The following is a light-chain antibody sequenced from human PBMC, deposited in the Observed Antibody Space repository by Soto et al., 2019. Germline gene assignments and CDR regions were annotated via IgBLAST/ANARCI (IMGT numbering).Light chain of an antibody. J-gene: IGKJ4*01. CDR1: QSISKY. CDR2: STS. CDR3: QHRYNWPLT. V-gene: IGKV3-11*01. Sequence: EIVLTQSPATLSLSPGERATLSCRASQSISKYLAWYQQKPGQAPRLLIYSTSNRATGVPARFSGGGSGTDFTLTISSLEPEDFAVYYCQHRYNWPLTFGGGTKVEI.